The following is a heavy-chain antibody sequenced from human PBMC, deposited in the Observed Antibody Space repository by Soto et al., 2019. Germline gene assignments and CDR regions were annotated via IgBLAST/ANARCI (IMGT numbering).Heavy chain of an antibody. CDR1: GYTFTSYY. J-gene: IGHJ5*02. CDR2: INPSGGST. Sequence: ASVKVSCKASGYTFTSYYMHWVRQAPGQGLEWMGIINPSGGSTSYAQKFQGRVTMTRDTSTSTVYMELSSLRSEDTAVYYCASTRDCSGGSCYSWFDPWGQGTLVTSPQ. V-gene: IGHV1-46*03. D-gene: IGHD2-15*01. CDR3: ASTRDCSGGSCYSWFDP.